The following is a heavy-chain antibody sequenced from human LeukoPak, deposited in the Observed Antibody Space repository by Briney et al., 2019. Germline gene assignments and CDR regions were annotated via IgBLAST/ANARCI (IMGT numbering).Heavy chain of an antibody. CDR2: IYYSGST. V-gene: IGHV4-31*03. Sequence: SQTLSLTCTVSGGSISSGGYYWSWLRQHPGKGLEWIGYIYYSGSTYYSPSLKSRVTISVDTSKNQFSLKLSSVTAADTAVYYCARDFVVVPAAKYYYGMDVWGQGTTVTVSS. D-gene: IGHD2-2*01. J-gene: IGHJ6*02. CDR1: GGSISSGGYY. CDR3: ARDFVVVPAAKYYYGMDV.